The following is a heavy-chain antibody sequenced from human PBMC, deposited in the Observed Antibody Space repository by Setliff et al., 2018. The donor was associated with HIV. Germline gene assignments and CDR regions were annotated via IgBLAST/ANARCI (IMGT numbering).Heavy chain of an antibody. CDR1: GGTFSRYA. CDR3: ARDGCSSTSCYGVYYYYGMDV. D-gene: IGHD2-2*01. V-gene: IGHV1-69*13. Sequence: ASVKVSCKASGGTFSRYAISWVRQAPGQGLEWMGGIIPIFGTANYAQKFQGRVTITADESTSTAYMELSSLRSEDTAVYYCARDGCSSTSCYGVYYYYGMDVWGQGTTVTVSS. J-gene: IGHJ6*02. CDR2: IIPIFGTA.